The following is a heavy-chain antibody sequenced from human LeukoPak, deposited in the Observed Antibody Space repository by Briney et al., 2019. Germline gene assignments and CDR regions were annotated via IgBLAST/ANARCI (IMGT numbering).Heavy chain of an antibody. CDR2: IYYSGST. CDR3: ARTLGELSLFFDY. CDR1: GGSISSYC. D-gene: IGHD3-16*02. J-gene: IGHJ4*02. V-gene: IGHV4-59*01. Sequence: SETLSLTCTVSGGSISSYCWSWIRQPPGKGLEWIGYIYYSGSTNYNPSLKSRVTISVDTSKNQFSLKLSSVTAADTAVYYCARTLGELSLFFDYWGQGTLVTVSS.